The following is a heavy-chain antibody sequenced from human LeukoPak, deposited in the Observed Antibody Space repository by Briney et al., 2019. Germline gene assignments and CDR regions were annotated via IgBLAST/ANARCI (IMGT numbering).Heavy chain of an antibody. D-gene: IGHD6-19*01. V-gene: IGHV1-46*01. J-gene: IGHJ4*02. CDR1: GYTFTSYY. Sequence: ASVKVSCKASGYTFTSYYMHWVRQAPGQGLEWMGIINPSGGSTSYAQKFQGRVTMTRDTSTSAVYMELSSLRSEDTAVYYCARSTSSGWPDYWGQGTLVTVSS. CDR3: ARSTSSGWPDY. CDR2: INPSGGST.